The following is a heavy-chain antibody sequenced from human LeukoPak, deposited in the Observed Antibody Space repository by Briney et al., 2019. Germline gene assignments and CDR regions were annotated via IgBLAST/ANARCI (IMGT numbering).Heavy chain of an antibody. J-gene: IGHJ1*01. D-gene: IGHD4-11*01. CDR1: GFTFSSYG. V-gene: IGHV3-30*18. CDR2: ISSNGNNT. Sequence: GGSLRLSCAASGFTFSSYGMHWVRQAPDKGLEWMAVISSNGNNTYYADSVKGRFTISRDNSKNTLYLQMSSLRAEDTALYYCAKHMRGGTAEQYFQHWGQGTLVTASS. CDR3: AKHMRGGTAEQYFQH.